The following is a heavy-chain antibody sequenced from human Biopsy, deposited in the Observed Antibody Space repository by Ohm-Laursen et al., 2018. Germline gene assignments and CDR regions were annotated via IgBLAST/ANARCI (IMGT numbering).Heavy chain of an antibody. CDR3: ARVEAGTYDALDI. CDR2: IYYSGGT. Sequence: SETLSLTCSVPGGSMTGYEWSWIRLAPGQGLEWIGYIYYSGGTKYNPSLASRVTFSVDMSKSQFSLKLYSVTAADTAVYYCARVEAGTYDALDIWGQGTLVAVSA. V-gene: IGHV4-59*01. D-gene: IGHD1-26*01. CDR1: GGSMTGYE. J-gene: IGHJ3*02.